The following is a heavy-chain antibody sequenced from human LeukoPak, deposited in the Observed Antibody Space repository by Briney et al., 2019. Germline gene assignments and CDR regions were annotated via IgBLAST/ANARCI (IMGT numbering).Heavy chain of an antibody. CDR3: ARFPCSGDSCYSGTRAFDI. V-gene: IGHV4-34*01. D-gene: IGHD2-15*01. CDR2: INHSGST. CDR1: GGSFSTYY. Sequence: SETLSLTCAVYGGSFSTYYWNWIRQSPGKGLEWIGEINHSGSTNSNPSLKSRVTILIDTSKNQFSLKLSSVTAADTAVYYCARFPCSGDSCYSGTRAFDIWGQGTMVIVSS. J-gene: IGHJ3*02.